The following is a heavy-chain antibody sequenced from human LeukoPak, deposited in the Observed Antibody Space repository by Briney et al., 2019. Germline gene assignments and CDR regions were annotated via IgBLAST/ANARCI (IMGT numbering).Heavy chain of an antibody. Sequence: ASVKVSCKASGYTFTSYGISWVRQAPGQGLEWMGWISAYNGNTNYVQKLQGRVTMTTDTSTSTAYMELRSLRSDDTAVYYCARDLIVVVPAASIYYYGMDVWGKGTTVTVSS. D-gene: IGHD2-2*01. J-gene: IGHJ6*04. CDR2: ISAYNGNT. V-gene: IGHV1-18*04. CDR1: GYTFTSYG. CDR3: ARDLIVVVPAASIYYYGMDV.